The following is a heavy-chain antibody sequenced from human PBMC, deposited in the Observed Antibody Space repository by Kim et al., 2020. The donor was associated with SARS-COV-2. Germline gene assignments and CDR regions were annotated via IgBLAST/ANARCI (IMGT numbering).Heavy chain of an antibody. J-gene: IGHJ4*02. V-gene: IGHV3-23*01. CDR3: AKRHGGSQFNFDY. Sequence: ADSVKGRLTTSRDNSRTTLYLQMNSLGAEDTAVYYCAKRHGGSQFNFDYWGQGTLVTVSS. D-gene: IGHD2-15*01.